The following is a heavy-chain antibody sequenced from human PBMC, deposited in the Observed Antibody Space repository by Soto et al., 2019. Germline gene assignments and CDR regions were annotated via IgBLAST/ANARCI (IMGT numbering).Heavy chain of an antibody. Sequence: PSETLSLTCTVSGGSISSYYWSWIRQPPGKGLEWIGYIYYSGSTNYNPSLKSRVTISVDTSKNQFSLKLSSVTAADTAVYYCARFVHSSGWVFDYWGRGTLVPVSS. CDR1: GGSISSYY. V-gene: IGHV4-59*01. D-gene: IGHD6-19*01. CDR3: ARFVHSSGWVFDY. J-gene: IGHJ4*02. CDR2: IYYSGST.